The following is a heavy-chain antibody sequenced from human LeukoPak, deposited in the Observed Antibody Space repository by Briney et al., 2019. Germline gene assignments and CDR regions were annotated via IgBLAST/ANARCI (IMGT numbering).Heavy chain of an antibody. D-gene: IGHD6-19*01. CDR2: TYYRSKWYN. CDR3: ARESLVDGWYVQLVLGH. CDR1: GDSVSSKSTA. Sequence: SQTLSLTCATSGDSVSSKSTAWNWIRQSPSRGLEWLGRTYYRSKWYNDYAVSVKSRITINPDTSKNQFSLQLNSVTPEDTAVYYCARESLVDGWYVQLVLGHWGQGTLVTVSS. J-gene: IGHJ4*02. V-gene: IGHV6-1*01.